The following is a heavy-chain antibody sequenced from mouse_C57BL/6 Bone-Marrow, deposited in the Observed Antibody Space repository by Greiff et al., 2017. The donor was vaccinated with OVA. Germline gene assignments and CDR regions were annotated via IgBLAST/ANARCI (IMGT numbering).Heavy chain of an antibody. Sequence: VQLQQSGAELVKPGASVKISCKASGYAFSSYWMNWVKQRPGKGLEWIGQIYPGDGDTNYNGKFKGKATLTADKSSSTAYMQLSSLTSEDSAVYFCARHYYGSNYWYFDVWGTGTTVTVSS. V-gene: IGHV1-80*01. D-gene: IGHD1-1*01. CDR3: ARHYYGSNYWYFDV. CDR1: GYAFSSYW. CDR2: IYPGDGDT. J-gene: IGHJ1*03.